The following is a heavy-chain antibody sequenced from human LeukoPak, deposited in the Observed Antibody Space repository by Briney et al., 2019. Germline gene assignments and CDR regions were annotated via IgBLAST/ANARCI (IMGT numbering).Heavy chain of an antibody. CDR3: ARVRWELGAFDI. CDR1: GLTFSSYW. V-gene: IGHV3-74*01. Sequence: PGGSLRLSCAASGLTFSSYWMHWVRQAPGKGLVWVSRINSDGINTTYADSVKGRLTISRDNANNTLYPQMNSLRAEDTAVYYCARVRWELGAFDIWGQGTMVTVSS. D-gene: IGHD1-26*01. J-gene: IGHJ3*02. CDR2: INSDGINT.